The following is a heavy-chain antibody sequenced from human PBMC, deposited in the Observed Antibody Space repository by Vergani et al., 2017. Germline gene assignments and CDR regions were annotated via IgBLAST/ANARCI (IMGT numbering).Heavy chain of an antibody. J-gene: IGHJ6*02. CDR2: LYSGGST. V-gene: IGHV3-53*02. CDR3: ARAPGYSSGWFQGLDV. CDR1: GFTVSSNY. Sequence: EVQLVETGGGLIQTGGSLRLSCAASGFTVSSNYMSWVRKAPGKGLEWVPVLYSGGSTYSADFVKGRFTSSRDNSKNTLYLQMNSLRAEDTAVYYCARAPGYSSGWFQGLDVWGQGTTVTVSS. D-gene: IGHD6-19*01.